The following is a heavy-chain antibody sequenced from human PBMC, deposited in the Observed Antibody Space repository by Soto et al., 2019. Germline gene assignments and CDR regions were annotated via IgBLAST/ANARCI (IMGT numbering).Heavy chain of an antibody. CDR1: GFTFSSYA. D-gene: IGHD1-26*01. J-gene: IGHJ6*02. CDR3: AKDGASGSYPPYYYYGMDV. V-gene: IGHV3-23*01. CDR2: ISGSGGNA. Sequence: EVQLLESGGGLVQPGGSLRLSCSASGFTFSSYAMSWVRQAPGKGLEWVSSISGSGGNAYYADSVRGRFTISRDNSKNTLSLQLNSLRADDTAVYHCAKDGASGSYPPYYYYGMDVWGQGTTVTVSS.